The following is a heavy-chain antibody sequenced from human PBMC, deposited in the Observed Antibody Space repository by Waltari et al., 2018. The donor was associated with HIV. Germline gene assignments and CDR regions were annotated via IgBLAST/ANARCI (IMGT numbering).Heavy chain of an antibody. Sequence: EVQLVESGGGLVQPGGSLKLSCAASGFSFSGSAMHWVRQASGKGLEWVGRIRCKPISYATAYADSLKGRFTISRDDSKNTAYLQMNSLKTEDTAVYYCTKSGGDSARGWFDPWGQGTLVTVSS. D-gene: IGHD2-21*02. CDR1: GFSFSGSA. J-gene: IGHJ5*02. CDR3: TKSGGDSARGWFDP. V-gene: IGHV3-73*01. CDR2: IRCKPISYAT.